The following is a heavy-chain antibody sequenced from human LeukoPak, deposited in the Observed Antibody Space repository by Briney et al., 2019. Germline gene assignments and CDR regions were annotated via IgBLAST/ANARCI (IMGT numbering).Heavy chain of an antibody. CDR2: IRKKTNGYTT. CDR1: GVTFSEHY. J-gene: IGHJ3*02. CDR3: GRGGSYRAFDI. Sequence: GGSLRLSCVASGVTFSEHYMDWGRQSPGQGREWVGRIRKKTNGYTTAFAASVRGRFTISRDDSRNSLYLQMNSLKTEDTAVYYCGRGGSYRAFDIWGQGTMVTVSS. V-gene: IGHV3-72*01. D-gene: IGHD1-14*01.